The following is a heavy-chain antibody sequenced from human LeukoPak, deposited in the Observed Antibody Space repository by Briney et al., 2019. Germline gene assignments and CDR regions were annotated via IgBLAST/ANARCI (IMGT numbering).Heavy chain of an antibody. D-gene: IGHD3-22*01. CDR1: GYTFTSYG. V-gene: IGHV1-18*01. J-gene: IGHJ4*02. CDR2: ISAYNGNT. CDR3: ARSNYYDSSGYPYYFDY. Sequence: ASVKVSCKASGYTFTSYGISWVRQAPGQGLEWMGWISAYNGNTNYAQKLQGRVTMTTDTSTSTAYMELRSLRSDDTAVYYCARSNYYDSSGYPYYFDYWGQGTLVTVSS.